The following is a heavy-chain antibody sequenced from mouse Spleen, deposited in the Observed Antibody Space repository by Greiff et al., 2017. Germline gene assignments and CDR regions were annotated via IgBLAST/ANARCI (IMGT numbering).Heavy chain of an antibody. Sequence: QVQLKESGAELARPGASVKLSCKASGYTFTSYGISWVKQRTGQGLEWIGEIYPRSGNTYYNEKFKGKATLTADKSSSTAYMELRSLTSEDSAVYFCARRDLYAMDYWGQGTSVTVSS. J-gene: IGHJ4*01. D-gene: IGHD2-13*01. CDR2: IYPRSGNT. V-gene: IGHV1-81*01. CDR3: ARRDLYAMDY. CDR1: GYTFTSYG.